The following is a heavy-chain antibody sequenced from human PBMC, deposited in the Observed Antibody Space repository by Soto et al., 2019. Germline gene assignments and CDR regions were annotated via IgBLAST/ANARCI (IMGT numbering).Heavy chain of an antibody. CDR2: IIPIFGTA. CDR1: GGTFSSYA. J-gene: IGHJ5*02. CDR3: AREAWGSSRSQENWFDP. Sequence: ASVKVSCKASGGTFSSYAISWVRQAPGQGLEWMGGIIPIFGTANYAQKFQGRVTITADKSTSTAYMELSSLRSEDTAVYYCAREAWGSSRSQENWFDPWGQGTLVTVSS. D-gene: IGHD6-6*01. V-gene: IGHV1-69*06.